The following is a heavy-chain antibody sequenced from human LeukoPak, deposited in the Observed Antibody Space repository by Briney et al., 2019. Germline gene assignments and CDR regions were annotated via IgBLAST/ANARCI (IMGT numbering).Heavy chain of an antibody. V-gene: IGHV1-69*05. Sequence: ASVKVSCKASGGTFSSYAISWVRQAPGQGLEWMGGIIPIFGTANYAQKFQGRVTITTDESTSTACMELSSLRSEDTAVYYCARGNLEQQLTVPRHYYYYMDVWGKGTTVTVSS. D-gene: IGHD6-13*01. CDR1: GGTFSSYA. CDR3: ARGNLEQQLTVPRHYYYYMDV. CDR2: IIPIFGTA. J-gene: IGHJ6*03.